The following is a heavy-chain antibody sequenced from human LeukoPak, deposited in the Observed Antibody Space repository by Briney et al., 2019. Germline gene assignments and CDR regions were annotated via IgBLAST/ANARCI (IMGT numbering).Heavy chain of an antibody. D-gene: IGHD3-10*01. Sequence: GASVEVSCKASGYTFTSYDINWVRQATGQGLEWMGWMNPNSGNTGYAQKFQGRVTMTRNTSISTAYMELSSLRSEDTAVYYCARGRGGAQRLWFPFDYWGQGTLVTVSS. V-gene: IGHV1-8*01. CDR2: MNPNSGNT. CDR1: GYTFTSYD. J-gene: IGHJ4*02. CDR3: ARGRGGAQRLWFPFDY.